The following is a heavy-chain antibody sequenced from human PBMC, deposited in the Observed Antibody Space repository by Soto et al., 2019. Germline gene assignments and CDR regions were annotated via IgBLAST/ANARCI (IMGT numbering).Heavy chain of an antibody. V-gene: IGHV4-39*01. CDR2: IYYSGST. CDR3: ARQIGGGSWSFDH. D-gene: IGHD3-16*01. Sequence: QLQLQESGPGLVKPAETLSLTCTVSGDSIRTNYWWGWIRQSPGEGLEWIGSIYYSGSTHYNPSLRRRVTMSLDTSKNQFSLKVTSVTAADTAVYSCARQIGGGSWSFDHWGQGTLVVVSS. J-gene: IGHJ5*02. CDR1: GDSIRTNYW.